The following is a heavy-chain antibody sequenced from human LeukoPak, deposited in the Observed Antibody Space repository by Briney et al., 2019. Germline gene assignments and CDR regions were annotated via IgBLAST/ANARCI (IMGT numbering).Heavy chain of an antibody. V-gene: IGHV3-48*03. CDR2: ISRSGATI. Sequence: GGSLRLSCAASGFTFSSYAMNWVRQAPGKGPEGISYISRSGATIYYADSVKGRFTISRDNAKNSLYLQMSSLGAEDTAIYYCSRDRGGGDIYFDYWGQGTLVTVSS. J-gene: IGHJ4*02. D-gene: IGHD2-21*02. CDR1: GFTFSSYA. CDR3: SRDRGGGDIYFDY.